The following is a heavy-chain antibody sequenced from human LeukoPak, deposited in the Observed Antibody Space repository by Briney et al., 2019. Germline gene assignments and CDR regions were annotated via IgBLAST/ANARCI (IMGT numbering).Heavy chain of an antibody. CDR3: VRVGRSLHWSPDF. CDR2: ISYNGKT. V-gene: IGHV4-59*01. CDR1: GGSISNYY. D-gene: IGHD1-1*01. J-gene: IGHJ4*02. Sequence: SETLSLTCTVSGGSISNYYWGCVRQPPGKGLERIAYISYNGKTNYNPSLRSRVTMSVDMSKNQFSLNLTSMTAADTAVYYCVRVGRSLHWSPDFLRLGTLVTVSS.